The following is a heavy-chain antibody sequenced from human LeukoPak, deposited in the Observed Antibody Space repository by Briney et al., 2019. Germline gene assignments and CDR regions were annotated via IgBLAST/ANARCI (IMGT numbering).Heavy chain of an antibody. CDR3: ARQIAVVEPTDPNWFDS. CDR1: GDSMSSGSYY. V-gene: IGHV4-39*07. D-gene: IGHD2-21*01. Sequence: SETLSLTCSVSGDSMSSGSYYWGWIRQPPGKGLEWIGSIFYSGSTYYTPSLKSRVTMSLDTSKNRFSLRLTSVTAADTAVYYCARQIAVVEPTDPNWFDSWGQGTLVTVSS. CDR2: IFYSGST. J-gene: IGHJ5*01.